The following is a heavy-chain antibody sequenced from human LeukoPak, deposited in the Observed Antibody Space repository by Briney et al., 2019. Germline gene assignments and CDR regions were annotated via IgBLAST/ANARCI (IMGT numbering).Heavy chain of an antibody. D-gene: IGHD3-9*01. CDR2: IGSISSGETI. Sequence: GGSLRLSCAASGFRFSDYNMNWVRQAPGKGLEWVSYIGSISSGETIYYADSVKGRSTISRDNVKNSLYLQMNSLRAEDTALYYCAKGSSLDILTGYSMIPGAFDIWGQGTMVTVSS. CDR3: AKGSSLDILTGYSMIPGAFDI. J-gene: IGHJ3*02. CDR1: GFRFSDYN. V-gene: IGHV3-48*01.